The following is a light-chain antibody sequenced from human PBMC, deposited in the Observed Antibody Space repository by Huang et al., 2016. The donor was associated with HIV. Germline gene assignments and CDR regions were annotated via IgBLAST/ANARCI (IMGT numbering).Light chain of an antibody. CDR2: SAS. CDR3: QQYGSSPWT. CDR1: QSVNTNY. Sequence: EIVLTQSPGSLSLSPGEGTTLSCRPSQSVNTNYLAWYQQKPGQAPRLLILSASNRATGIPDRFGGSGSGTDFTLTIRSLEPEDLAMYYCQQYGSSPWTFGQGTKVEVK. J-gene: IGKJ1*01. V-gene: IGKV3-20*01.